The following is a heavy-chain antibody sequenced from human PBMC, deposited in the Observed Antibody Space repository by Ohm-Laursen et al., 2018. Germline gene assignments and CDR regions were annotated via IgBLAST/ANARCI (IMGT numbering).Heavy chain of an antibody. CDR3: ARRYCTNGVCYMDY. J-gene: IGHJ4*02. D-gene: IGHD2-8*01. Sequence: SSVKVSCKASGYTFTGYYMHWVRQAPGQGLEWMGWINPNSGGTNYAQKLQGRVTMTRDTSISTAYMELSRLRSDDTAVYYCARRYCTNGVCYMDYWGQGTLVTVSS. V-gene: IGHV1-2*02. CDR1: GYTFTGYY. CDR2: INPNSGGT.